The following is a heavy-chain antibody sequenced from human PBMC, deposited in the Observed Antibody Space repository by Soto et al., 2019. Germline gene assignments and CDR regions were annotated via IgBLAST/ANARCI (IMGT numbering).Heavy chain of an antibody. CDR3: ARDSRSSSWYEPQSWFGP. D-gene: IGHD6-13*01. CDR2: ISAYNGNT. Sequence: QVQLVQSGAEVKKPGASVKVYCKASGYTFTSYGISWVRQAPGQGLEWMGWISAYNGNTNYAQKLQGRVTMTTDTSTSTAYMELRSLRADDTAVYYCARDSRSSSWYEPQSWFGPWGQRTLVTVSS. CDR1: GYTFTSYG. V-gene: IGHV1-18*04. J-gene: IGHJ5*02.